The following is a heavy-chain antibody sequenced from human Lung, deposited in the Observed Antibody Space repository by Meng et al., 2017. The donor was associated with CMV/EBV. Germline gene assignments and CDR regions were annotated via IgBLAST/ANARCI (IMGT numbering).Heavy chain of an antibody. CDR1: GALSSSNW. CDR3: ARVVTALWGYYFDY. CDR2: IYHSGST. J-gene: IGHJ4*02. V-gene: IGHV4-4*02. D-gene: IGHD2-21*02. Sequence: RRLECGPGRLMPSCRSCPPCLAVCGALSSSNWWGWVRQPPGKGLEWIGEIYHSGSTNYNPSLKSRVTISVEKSKTQFSLTLSSVTAADTAVYYCARVVTALWGYYFDYWGQGTLVTVSS.